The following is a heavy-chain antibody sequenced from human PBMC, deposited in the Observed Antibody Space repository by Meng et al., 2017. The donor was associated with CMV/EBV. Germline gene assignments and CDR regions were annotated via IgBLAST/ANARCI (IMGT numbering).Heavy chain of an antibody. D-gene: IGHD3-22*01. CDR3: ARVGEIYGSGYYYVNYYYGMDV. V-gene: IGHV1-8*01. CDR1: GYTFTSYD. J-gene: IGHJ6*02. Sequence: ASVKVSCKASGYTFTSYDINWVRQATGQGLEWMGWMNPNSGNTGYAQKFQGRVTMTRNTSISTAYMELSSLRSEDTAVYYCARVGEIYGSGYYYVNYYYGMDVWGQGTTVTVSS. CDR2: MNPNSGNT.